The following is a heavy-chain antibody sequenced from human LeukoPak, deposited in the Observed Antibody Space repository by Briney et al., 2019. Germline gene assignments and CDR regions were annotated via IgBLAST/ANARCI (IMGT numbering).Heavy chain of an antibody. CDR3: ARGATVAAGYFQH. V-gene: IGHV1-8*03. D-gene: IGHD4-11*01. CDR1: GYTFTSYD. J-gene: IGHJ1*01. CDR2: MNPNSGNT. Sequence: ASVKVSCKASGYTFTSYDINWVRQATGQGLEWMGWMNPNSGNTGYAQKFQGRVTITRNTSISTAYMALSSLRSEDTAVYYCARGATVAAGYFQHWGQGTLVTVSS.